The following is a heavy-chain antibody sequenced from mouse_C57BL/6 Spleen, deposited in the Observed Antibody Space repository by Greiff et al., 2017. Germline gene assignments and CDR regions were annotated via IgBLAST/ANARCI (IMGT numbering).Heavy chain of an antibody. CDR3: ARRDYSKGFTFAY. J-gene: IGHJ3*01. D-gene: IGHD2-5*01. CDR1: GYTFTSYW. CDR2: IDPSDSYT. Sequence: QVQLQQPGAELVMPGASVKLSCKASGYTFTSYWMHWVKQRPGQGLEWIGEIDPSDSYTNYNQKFKGKSTLTVDKSSSTAYMQLSSLTSEDSAVYYCARRDYSKGFTFAYWGQGTLVTVSA. V-gene: IGHV1-69*01.